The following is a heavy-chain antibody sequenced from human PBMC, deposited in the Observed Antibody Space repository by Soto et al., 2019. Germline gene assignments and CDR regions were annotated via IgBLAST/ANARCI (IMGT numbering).Heavy chain of an antibody. CDR1: GFTFSSYW. J-gene: IGHJ6*02. D-gene: IGHD6-13*01. CDR2: IKQDGSEK. CDR3: ARAGSWYGHSYYYYGMDV. Sequence: EVQLVESGGGLVQPGGSLRLSCAASGFTFSSYWMSWVRQAPGKGLEWVANIKQDGSEKDYVDSVKGRFTISRDNAKNSLYLQMNRLRAEATAVYYCARAGSWYGHSYYYYGMDVWGQGTTVTVSS. V-gene: IGHV3-7*01.